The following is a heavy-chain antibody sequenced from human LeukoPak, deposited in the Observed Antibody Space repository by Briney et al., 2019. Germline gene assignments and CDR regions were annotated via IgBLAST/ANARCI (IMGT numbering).Heavy chain of an antibody. CDR1: GCSLSSYY. D-gene: IGHD3-3*01. J-gene: IGHJ5*02. CDR2: IYYSGST. Sequence: PSETLSLTCTVSGCSLSSYYWSWIRQPPGKGLEWIGYIYYSGSTNYNPTLKSRVTISVDTSKNQFSLKLSSVTAADTAVYYCARAKGVYDFWSGYQLFDPWGQGTLVTVSS. CDR3: ARAKGVYDFWSGYQLFDP. V-gene: IGHV4-59*01.